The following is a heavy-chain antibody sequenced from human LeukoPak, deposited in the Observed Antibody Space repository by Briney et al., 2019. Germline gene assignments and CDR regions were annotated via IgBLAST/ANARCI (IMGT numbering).Heavy chain of an antibody. J-gene: IGHJ4*02. CDR3: ARLSMGAHFDY. D-gene: IGHD3-16*01. CDR2: IIPIFGTA. Sequence: GSSVKGCCTASGGTFSSYAISWVRQAPGQGLEWMGGIIPIFGTANYAQKFQGRVTITTDESTSTAYMELSSLRSEDTAVYYCARLSMGAHFDYWGQGTLVTVSS. CDR1: GGTFSSYA. V-gene: IGHV1-69*05.